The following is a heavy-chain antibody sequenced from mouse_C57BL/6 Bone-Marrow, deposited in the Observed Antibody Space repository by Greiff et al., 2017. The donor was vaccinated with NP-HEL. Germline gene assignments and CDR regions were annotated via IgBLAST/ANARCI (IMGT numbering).Heavy chain of an antibody. D-gene: IGHD1-1*01. CDR1: GYTFTSYW. CDR2: INPSSGYT. V-gene: IGHV1-7*01. CDR3: ASYYYGSRGIYYYAMDY. Sequence: VKLVESGAELAKPGASVKLSCKASGYTFTSYWMHWVKQRPGQGLEWIGYINPSSGYTKYNQKFKDKATLTADKSSSTAYMQLSSLTYEDSAVYYCASYYYGSRGIYYYAMDYWGQGTSVTVSS. J-gene: IGHJ4*01.